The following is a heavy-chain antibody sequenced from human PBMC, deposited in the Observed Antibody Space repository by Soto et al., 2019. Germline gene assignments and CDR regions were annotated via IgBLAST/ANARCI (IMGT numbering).Heavy chain of an antibody. CDR1: GFTVSSNY. CDR2: IYSGGST. CDR3: ERYRQGNNPFDY. Sequence: EEQLVESGGGLVQPGGSLRLSCADSGFTVSSNYMSWVRQAPGKGLEWVSVIYSGGSTYYADSVKGRFTISRDNSKNTLYLQMNSLRAEDTAVYYCERYRQGNNPFDYWGQGTLVTVSS. V-gene: IGHV3-66*01. J-gene: IGHJ4*02. D-gene: IGHD1-20*01.